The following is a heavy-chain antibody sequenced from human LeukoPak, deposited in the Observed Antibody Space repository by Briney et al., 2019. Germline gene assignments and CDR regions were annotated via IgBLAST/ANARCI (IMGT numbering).Heavy chain of an antibody. Sequence: PGGSLRLSCAASGFTFSAYSMNWVRQAPGKGLEWVSSISSSSSYIYYADSVKGRFTISRDNAKNSLYLQMNSLRAEDTAVYYCARDRGSRRLFDYWGQGTLVTVSS. D-gene: IGHD3-10*01. CDR2: ISSSSSYI. J-gene: IGHJ4*02. CDR1: GFTFSAYS. V-gene: IGHV3-21*01. CDR3: ARDRGSRRLFDY.